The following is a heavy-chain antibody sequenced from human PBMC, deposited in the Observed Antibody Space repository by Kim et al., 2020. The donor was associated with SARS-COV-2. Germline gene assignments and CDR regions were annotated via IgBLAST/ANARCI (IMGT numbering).Heavy chain of an antibody. J-gene: IGHJ4*02. CDR2: IYYSGST. D-gene: IGHD5-12*01. CDR1: GGSISSGDYY. Sequence: SETLSLTCTVSGGSISSGDYYWSWIRQPPGKGLEWIGYIYYSGSTYYNPSLKSRVTISVDTSKNQFSLKLSSVTAADTAVYYCARVGIVATINDYWGQGTLVTVSS. V-gene: IGHV4-30-4*01. CDR3: ARVGIVATINDY.